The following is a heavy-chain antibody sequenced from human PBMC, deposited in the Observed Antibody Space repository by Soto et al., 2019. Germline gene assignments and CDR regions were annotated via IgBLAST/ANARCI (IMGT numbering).Heavy chain of an antibody. CDR3: AKDPGAAAGIFDY. J-gene: IGHJ4*02. CDR1: GFTFSTYA. V-gene: IGHV3-23*01. Sequence: EVQVLESGGGLVQPGGSLRLSCSASGFTFSTYAMSWARQAPGKGLEWVSGISGSGGSTNYADSVKGRFTISRDNSKNTLYLQMNSLRAEDTAVYYCAKDPGAAAGIFDYWGQGTLVTVSS. CDR2: ISGSGGST. D-gene: IGHD6-13*01.